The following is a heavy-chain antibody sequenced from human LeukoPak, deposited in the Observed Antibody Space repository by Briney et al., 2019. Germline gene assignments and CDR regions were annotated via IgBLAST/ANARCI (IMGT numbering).Heavy chain of an antibody. CDR1: GFTFSSYG. CDR3: ARDSGRYSSSWTGWDY. V-gene: IGHV3-30*03. D-gene: IGHD6-13*01. J-gene: IGHJ4*02. Sequence: GGSLRLSCAVSGFTFSSYGMHWVRQAPGKGLEWVAVISYDGSNKYYADSVKGRFTISRDNSKNTLYLQMNSLRAEDTAVYYCARDSGRYSSSWTGWDYWGQGTLVTVSS. CDR2: ISYDGSNK.